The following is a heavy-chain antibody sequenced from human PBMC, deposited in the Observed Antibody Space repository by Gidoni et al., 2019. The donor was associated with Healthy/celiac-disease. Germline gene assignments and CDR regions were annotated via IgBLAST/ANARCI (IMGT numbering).Heavy chain of an antibody. J-gene: IGHJ4*02. CDR1: GFPSDDYA. Sequence: EVQPVESGGGLVQPGRSLRLSCAASGFPSDDYAMHWVRQAPGKGLERVSGISWNSGSIGYADSVKGRFTISRDNAKNSLYLQMNSLRAEGTALYYCAKGGLGDLYYFDYWGQGTLVTVSS. CDR2: ISWNSGSI. CDR3: AKGGLGDLYYFDY. V-gene: IGHV3-9*02. D-gene: IGHD2-21*01.